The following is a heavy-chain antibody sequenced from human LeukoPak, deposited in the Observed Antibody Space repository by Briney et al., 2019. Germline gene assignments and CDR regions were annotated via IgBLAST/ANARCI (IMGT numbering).Heavy chain of an antibody. V-gene: IGHV4-34*01. CDR1: GGSFSGYY. Sequence: SETLSLTCAVYGGSFSGYYWSWIRQPPGKGLEWIGEINHSGSTNYNPSLKSRVTISVDTSKNRFSLKLSSVTAADTAVYYCARGYRYGDYYFDYWGQGTLVTVSS. D-gene: IGHD4-17*01. CDR3: ARGYRYGDYYFDY. CDR2: INHSGST. J-gene: IGHJ4*02.